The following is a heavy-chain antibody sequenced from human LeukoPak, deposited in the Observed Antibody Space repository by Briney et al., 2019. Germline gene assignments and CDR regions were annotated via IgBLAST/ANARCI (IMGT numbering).Heavy chain of an antibody. D-gene: IGHD3-16*01. J-gene: IGHJ4*02. CDR2: INHSGST. CDR3: ARHGVFDY. Sequence: PSETLSLTCAVYGGSFSGYYWSWIRQPPGKGLEWIGEINHSGSTNYNPSLKSRVTISVDTSKNQFSLKLSSVTAADTAVYYCARHGVFDYWGQGTLVTVSS. CDR1: GGSFSGYY. V-gene: IGHV4-34*01.